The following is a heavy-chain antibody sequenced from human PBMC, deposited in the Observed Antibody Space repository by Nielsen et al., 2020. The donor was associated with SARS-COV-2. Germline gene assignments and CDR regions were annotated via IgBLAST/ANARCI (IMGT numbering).Heavy chain of an antibody. V-gene: IGHV3-53*04. CDR3: TCDSLGY. CDR2: IYSGVGGGST. Sequence: WIRQPPGKGLEWVSVIYSGVGGGSTYYADSVKGRFTISRHNSKNTLYLQMNSLRAEDTAVYYCTCDSLGYWGQGTLVTVSS. D-gene: IGHD2-21*01. J-gene: IGHJ4*02.